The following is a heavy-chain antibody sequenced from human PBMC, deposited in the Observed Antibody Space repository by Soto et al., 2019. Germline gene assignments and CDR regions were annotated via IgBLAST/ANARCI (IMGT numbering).Heavy chain of an antibody. CDR1: ADSSTISNSY. CDR3: ARHHIEVVWRGFDY. J-gene: IGHJ4*02. CDR2: SSYNGGT. Sequence: PSETLSLTCTVSADSSTISNSYWGWLRQPPGKGLQWIGSSSYNGGTFYNPSLKGRVAISVDTSKKQSSLQVTSVTAADTAMYFCARHHIEVVWRGFDYWGQGSPVTVSS. D-gene: IGHD1-1*01. V-gene: IGHV4-39*01.